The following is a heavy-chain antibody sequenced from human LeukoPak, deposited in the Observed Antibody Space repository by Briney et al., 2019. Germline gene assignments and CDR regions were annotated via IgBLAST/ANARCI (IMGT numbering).Heavy chain of an antibody. Sequence: GESLKISCKGSGYSFTSYWIGWVRQMPGKGLEWMGNIYPGDSDTRYSPSFQGQVTISADKSISTAYLQWSSLKASDTAMYYCARRYAVTINWDPFDYWGQGTLVTVSS. CDR3: ARRYAVTINWDPFDY. CDR2: IYPGDSDT. V-gene: IGHV5-51*01. CDR1: GYSFTSYW. D-gene: IGHD1-1*01. J-gene: IGHJ4*02.